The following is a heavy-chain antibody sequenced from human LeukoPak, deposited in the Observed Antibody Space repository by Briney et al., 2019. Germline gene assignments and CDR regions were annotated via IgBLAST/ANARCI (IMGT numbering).Heavy chain of an antibody. CDR1: GFTFSSYG. J-gene: IGHJ4*02. Sequence: GRSLRLSCAASGFTFSSYGMHWVRQAPGKGPEWVAFIRYDGSNKYYADSVKGRFAISRDNSRNTLYLQMNSLRPEDTAVYYCGGLAVFDYWGQGTLVTVSS. CDR3: GGLAVFDY. V-gene: IGHV3-30*02. CDR2: IRYDGSNK. D-gene: IGHD2-15*01.